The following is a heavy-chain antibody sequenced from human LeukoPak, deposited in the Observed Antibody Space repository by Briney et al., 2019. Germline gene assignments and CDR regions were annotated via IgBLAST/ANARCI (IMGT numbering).Heavy chain of an antibody. Sequence: SVKVSCKASGGTFSSYAISWVRQAPGQGLEWMGRIIPIFGTANYAQKSQGRVTITTDESTSTAYMELSSLRSEGTAVYYCARDKTITMVRGVIYWFDPWGQGTLVTVSS. J-gene: IGHJ5*02. V-gene: IGHV1-69*05. D-gene: IGHD3-10*01. CDR1: GGTFSSYA. CDR2: IIPIFGTA. CDR3: ARDKTITMVRGVIYWFDP.